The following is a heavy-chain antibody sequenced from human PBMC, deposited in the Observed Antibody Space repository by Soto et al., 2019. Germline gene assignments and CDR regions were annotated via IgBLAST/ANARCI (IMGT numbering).Heavy chain of an antibody. D-gene: IGHD2-8*01. CDR2: ISGSGGST. CDR1: GFTFSSYA. V-gene: IGHV3-23*01. CDR3: ANPAYCTNGVCRNWFDP. J-gene: IGHJ5*02. Sequence: GESLKISCAASGFTFSSYAMSWVRQAPGKGLEWVSAISGSGGSTYYADSVKGRFTISRDNSKNTLYLQMNSLRAEDTAVYYCANPAYCTNGVCRNWFDPWGQGTLVTVSS.